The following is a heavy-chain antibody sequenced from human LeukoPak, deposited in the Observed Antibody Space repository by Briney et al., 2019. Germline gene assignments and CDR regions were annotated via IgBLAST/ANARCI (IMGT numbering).Heavy chain of an antibody. CDR1: GFTFSSYE. V-gene: IGHV3-48*03. CDR3: ARGSGFVFDY. Sequence: PGGSLRLSCVASGFTFSSYEVSWVRQAPGKGLEWVSYISTSGDSMYYADSVKGRFTISRDNVKNSLFLQMNSLRAEDTAVYYCARGSGFVFDYWGQGTLVTVSA. CDR2: ISTSGDSM. D-gene: IGHD1-26*01. J-gene: IGHJ4*02.